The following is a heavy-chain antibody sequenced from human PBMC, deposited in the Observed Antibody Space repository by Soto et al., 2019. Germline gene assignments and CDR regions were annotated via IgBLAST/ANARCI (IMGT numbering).Heavy chain of an antibody. CDR1: GFPFSDCN. CDR2: ISSNSNYI. J-gene: IGHJ4*02. Sequence: LSCTSTGFPFSDCNMNWVRQAPGKGLEWVSSISSNSNYIYYADSVKGRFTISRDNAKNTLYLQMNSLRAEDTAVYYCATAEVDYWGPGTLVTVSS. CDR3: ATAEVDY. V-gene: IGHV3-21*01.